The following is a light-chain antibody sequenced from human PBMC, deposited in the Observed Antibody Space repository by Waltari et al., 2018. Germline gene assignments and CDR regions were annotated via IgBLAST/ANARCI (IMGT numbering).Light chain of an antibody. CDR2: GAS. J-gene: IGKJ3*01. CDR1: QSVAIN. Sequence: EIVMTQSPATLSVSPGERATISCRVSQSVAINLAWYQQKPGQSHRLLIYGASTRATGIPARFSGSGTATEFTLTISSMQPEDFAVYFCQQYNNWPLTFGPGTKVDIK. CDR3: QQYNNWPLT. V-gene: IGKV3-15*01.